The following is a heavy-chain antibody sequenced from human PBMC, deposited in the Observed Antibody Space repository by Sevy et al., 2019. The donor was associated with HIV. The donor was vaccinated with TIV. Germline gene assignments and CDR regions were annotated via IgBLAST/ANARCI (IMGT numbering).Heavy chain of an antibody. CDR2: IYKTGST. Sequence: SETLSLSCSVSGGSVSSGTYYWSWILQPPGKGLEWIGHIYKTGSTNYKLSLQSRVTISVDTSTNQFSLRLRSVTAADTAVYYCARVPRGQLWYSGSLGGYYYHMDVWGKGTMVTVSS. D-gene: IGHD3-16*01. CDR1: GGSVSSGTYY. V-gene: IGHV4-61*01. J-gene: IGHJ6*03. CDR3: ARVPRGQLWYSGSLGGYYYHMDV.